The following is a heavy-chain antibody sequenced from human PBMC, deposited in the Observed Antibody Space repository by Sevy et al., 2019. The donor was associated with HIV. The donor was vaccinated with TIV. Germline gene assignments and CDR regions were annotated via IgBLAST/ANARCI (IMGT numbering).Heavy chain of an antibody. J-gene: IGHJ5*02. Sequence: GSLRLSCAASGFTFSSYAMHWVRQAPGKGLEWVAVISYDGSNKYYADSVQGRFTISRDNSKNTLYLQMNSLRAEDTAVYYCARDQHDYRGNLRTGWFDPWGQGTLVTVSS. CDR1: GFTFSSYA. D-gene: IGHD4-17*01. CDR3: ARDQHDYRGNLRTGWFDP. V-gene: IGHV3-30-3*01. CDR2: ISYDGSNK.